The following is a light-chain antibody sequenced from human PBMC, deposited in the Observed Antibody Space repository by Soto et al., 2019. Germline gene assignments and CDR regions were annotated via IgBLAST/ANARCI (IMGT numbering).Light chain of an antibody. J-gene: IGLJ3*02. CDR3: SSYAGSNNLWV. CDR2: EVS. CDR1: SSDVGGYNY. Sequence: QSALTQPPSASGAPGQSVTISCTGTSSDVGGYNYVSWYQQHPGKAPKLMIYEVSKRPSGVPDRFSGSKSGNTASLTVSGLQAEDEADYQCSSYAGSNNLWVFGGGTKLTVL. V-gene: IGLV2-8*01.